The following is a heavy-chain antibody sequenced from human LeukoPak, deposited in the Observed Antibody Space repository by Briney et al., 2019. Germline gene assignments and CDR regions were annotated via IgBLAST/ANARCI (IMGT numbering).Heavy chain of an antibody. Sequence: GGSLRLSCAASGFIFSSSAMTWVRQAPAKGLEWVSAISGTGGSTVYADSVRGRLTISRDNSKNTLYLQMSSLRDEDTAIYYCTKGGSYAPLDYWGQGTLVTVSS. V-gene: IGHV3-23*01. CDR3: TKGGSYAPLDY. CDR2: ISGTGGST. J-gene: IGHJ4*02. D-gene: IGHD1-26*01. CDR1: GFIFSSSA.